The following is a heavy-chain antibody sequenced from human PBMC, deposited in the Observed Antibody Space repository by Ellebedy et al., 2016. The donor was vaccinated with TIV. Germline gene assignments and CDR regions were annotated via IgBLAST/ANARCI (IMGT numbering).Heavy chain of an antibody. J-gene: IGHJ5*02. V-gene: IGHV3-23*01. Sequence: GESLKISXAASGFTFSTFDMSWVCQAPGKGLEWVAEISGSDDTTNYADSVKGRFTISRDNSKNTLSLQMNSLRVEDTAVYYCAKGAWLDNWGQGTLVTVSS. CDR2: ISGSDDTT. CDR3: AKGAWLDN. CDR1: GFTFSTFD.